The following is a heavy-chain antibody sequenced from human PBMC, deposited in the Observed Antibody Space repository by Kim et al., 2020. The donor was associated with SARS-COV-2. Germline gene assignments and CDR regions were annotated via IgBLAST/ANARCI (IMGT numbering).Heavy chain of an antibody. D-gene: IGHD5-18*01. CDR3: AKDRYSWDTAWDY. Sequence: LSLTCAASGFTFSSYAMSWVRQAPGKGLEWVSAISGSGGSTYYADSVKGRFTISRDNSKNTLYLQMNSLRAEDTAVYYCAKDRYSWDTAWDYWGQGTLVTVSS. CDR2: ISGSGGST. V-gene: IGHV3-23*01. CDR1: GFTFSSYA. J-gene: IGHJ4*02.